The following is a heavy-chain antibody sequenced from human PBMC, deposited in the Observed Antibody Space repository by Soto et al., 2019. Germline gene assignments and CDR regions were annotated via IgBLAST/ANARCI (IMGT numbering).Heavy chain of an antibody. CDR2: INHSGST. J-gene: IGHJ4*02. CDR1: GGSFSGYY. D-gene: IGHD6-19*01. CDR3: ARVESSIAVAGRCFDY. V-gene: IGHV4-34*01. Sequence: PSETLSLTCAVYGGSFSGYYWSWIRQPPGKGLEWIGEINHSGSTNYNPSLKSRVTISVDTSKNQFSLKLSSVTAADTAVYYCARVESSIAVAGRCFDYWGQGTLVTVSS.